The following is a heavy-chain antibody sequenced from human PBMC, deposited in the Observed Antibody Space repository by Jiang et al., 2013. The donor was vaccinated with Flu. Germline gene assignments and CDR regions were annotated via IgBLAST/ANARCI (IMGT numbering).Heavy chain of an antibody. CDR3: ALSITMVRGTDYYFDY. CDR2: ISYDGSNK. D-gene: IGHD3-10*01. J-gene: IGHJ4*02. V-gene: IGHV3-30*03. CDR1: GFTFSSYG. Sequence: QLLESGGGVVQPGRSLRLSCAASGFTFSSYGMHWVRQAPGKGLEWVAVISYDGSNKYYADSVKGRFTISRDNSKNTLYLQMNSLRAEDTAVYYCALSITMVRGTDYYFDYWGQGTLVTVSS.